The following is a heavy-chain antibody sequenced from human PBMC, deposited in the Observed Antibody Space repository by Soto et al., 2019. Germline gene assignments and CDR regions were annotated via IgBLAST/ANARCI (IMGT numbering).Heavy chain of an antibody. CDR3: EELLTGSGPFDY. CDR1: GYSFSNYW. D-gene: IGHD1-7*01. CDR2: IYPADSDT. J-gene: IGHJ4*02. V-gene: IGHV5-51*01. Sequence: GESLKISCKGSGYSFSNYWIGWVRQMPGKGLEWMGSIYPADSDTRYSPSFEGQVTISADKSIRTAYLQWSSLKASDTAIYYCEELLTGSGPFDYWGQGTLVTVSS.